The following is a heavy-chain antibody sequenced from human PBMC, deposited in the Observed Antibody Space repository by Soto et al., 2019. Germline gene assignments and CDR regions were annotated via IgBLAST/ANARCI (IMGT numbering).Heavy chain of an antibody. Sequence: ASVKVSCKASGYTFTSYAMHWVRQAPGQRLEWMGWINAGNGNTKYSQKFQGRVTITRDTSASTAYMELSSLRSEDTAVYYCARSCSSTSRYNFYGTDVRGQGTTVNVS. CDR3: ARSCSSTSRYNFYGTDV. J-gene: IGHJ6*01. CDR1: GYTFTSYA. D-gene: IGHD2-2*01. CDR2: INAGNGNT. V-gene: IGHV1-3*01.